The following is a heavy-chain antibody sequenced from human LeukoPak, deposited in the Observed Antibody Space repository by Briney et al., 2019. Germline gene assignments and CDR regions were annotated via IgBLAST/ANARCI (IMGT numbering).Heavy chain of an antibody. Sequence: ASVTVSCKASGYTFTSYDINWVRQATGQGLEWMGWMNHNSGNTGYAQKFQGRVTMTRNTSISTAYMELSSLRSEDTAVYYCARARNGGFWSGYRYYFDYWGQGTLVTVSS. CDR3: ARARNGGFWSGYRYYFDY. J-gene: IGHJ4*02. CDR1: GYTFTSYD. D-gene: IGHD3-3*01. CDR2: MNHNSGNT. V-gene: IGHV1-8*01.